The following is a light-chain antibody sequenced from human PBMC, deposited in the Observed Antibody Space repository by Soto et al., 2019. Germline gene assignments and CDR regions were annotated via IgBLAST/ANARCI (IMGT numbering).Light chain of an antibody. CDR3: QQDNSYPST. J-gene: IGKJ1*01. V-gene: IGKV1-5*01. Sequence: DIEMTQYTYTLSASLGDRVTITCRASQSISSWLAWYQQKPGKAPNLLIYDASTLESGVPARFSGGDSGTEFTLTISSLQPDDFTTVYCQQDNSYPSTFGQGTKV. CDR2: DAS. CDR1: QSISSW.